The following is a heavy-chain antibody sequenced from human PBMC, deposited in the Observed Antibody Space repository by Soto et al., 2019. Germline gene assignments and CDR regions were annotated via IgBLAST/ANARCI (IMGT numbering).Heavy chain of an antibody. D-gene: IGHD6-13*01. CDR1: GVTFSSYS. J-gene: IGHJ6*02. Sequence: GGCLRLSCAASGVTFSSYSMNWVRQAPGKGLEWVSYISSSSSTIYYADSVKGRFTISRDNAKNSLYLQMNSLRDEDTAVYYCARGGYSSSWYDYYYYYGMDVWGQGTTVTVSS. CDR3: ARGGYSSSWYDYYYYYGMDV. V-gene: IGHV3-48*02. CDR2: ISSSSSTI.